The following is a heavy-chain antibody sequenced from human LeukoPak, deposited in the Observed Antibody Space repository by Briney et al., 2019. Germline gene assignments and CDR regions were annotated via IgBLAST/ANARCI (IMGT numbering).Heavy chain of an antibody. CDR2: IYYSGST. CDR3: ARELQKWDAFDI. Sequence: SETLSLTCTVSGGSISSYYWSWIRQPPGKRLEWIGHIYYSGSTNYNPSLKSRVTMSVDTSKNQFSLKLSSVTAADTAVYYCARELQKWDAFDIWGQGTMVTVS. V-gene: IGHV4-59*12. D-gene: IGHD4-11*01. CDR1: GGSISSYY. J-gene: IGHJ3*02.